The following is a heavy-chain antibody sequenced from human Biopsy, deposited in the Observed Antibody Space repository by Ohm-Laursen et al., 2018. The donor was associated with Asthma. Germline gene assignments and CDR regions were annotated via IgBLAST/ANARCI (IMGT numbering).Heavy chain of an antibody. Sequence: TLSLTCTVTGGSVTSATFHWSWIRQAPGKGLEWIGFINYSGSTNYNPSLKSRVTISVDTSKNQFSLKLSSVTAADTAVYFCSRNEIEDGIYFDNWGQGTLVTVSS. CDR3: SRNEIEDGIYFDN. CDR2: INYSGST. J-gene: IGHJ4*02. CDR1: GGSVTSATFH. V-gene: IGHV4-61*01. D-gene: IGHD5-24*01.